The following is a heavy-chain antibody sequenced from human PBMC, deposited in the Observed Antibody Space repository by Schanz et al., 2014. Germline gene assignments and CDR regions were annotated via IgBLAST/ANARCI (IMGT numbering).Heavy chain of an antibody. CDR2: MYINSGST. CDR3: ARDGGRDGYNLAFDV. J-gene: IGHJ3*01. D-gene: IGHD5-12*01. CDR1: GFTVNTNY. Sequence: EVQLVESGGGLIQPGGSLRLSCAVSGFTVNTNYMSWVRQAPGKGLEWISSMYINSGSTQYADSVKGRFIISRDSSKNTLVLQMNRLRAEDTAVYFCARDGGRDGYNLAFDVWGQGTLVTVSS. V-gene: IGHV3-53*01.